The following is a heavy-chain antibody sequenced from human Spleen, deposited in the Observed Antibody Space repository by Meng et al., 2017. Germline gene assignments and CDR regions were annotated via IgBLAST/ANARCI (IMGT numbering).Heavy chain of an antibody. CDR1: GLTCRRYW. V-gene: IGHV3-74*01. CDR2: VNSDGSST. CDR3: ARHGYTYGCEY. Sequence: EVQLVESGGGLVEPGGSVRLSCAAYGLTCRRYWWHWVRQAPGKGLVWVSRVNSDGSSTTYAASVKGRFTISRDNAKNTLYLQMNSLRAEDTAVYYCARHGYTYGCEYLVQGALVTVSS. J-gene: IGHJ4*02. D-gene: IGHD5-18*01.